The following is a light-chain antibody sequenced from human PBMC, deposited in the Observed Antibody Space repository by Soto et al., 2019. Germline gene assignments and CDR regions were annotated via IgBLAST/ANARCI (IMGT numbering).Light chain of an antibody. CDR2: DAS. CDR3: QQSYTPPWT. J-gene: IGKJ1*01. V-gene: IGKV1-39*01. Sequence: DIKLTQSPSYLSASVGDRVTITCRASQSISIYLNWYQQEPGKAPKLLLYDASSLQSGVPSRFRGSVSGTDFTLTISSLQPEDFTTYYCQQSYTPPWTFGQGTKVDIK. CDR1: QSISIY.